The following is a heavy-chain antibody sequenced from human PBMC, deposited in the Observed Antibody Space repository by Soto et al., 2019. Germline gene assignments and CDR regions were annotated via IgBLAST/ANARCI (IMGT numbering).Heavy chain of an antibody. V-gene: IGHV4-31*02. CDR2: IYYSGST. D-gene: IGHD1-7*01. Sequence: PGKGLEWIGYIYYSGSTYYNPSLKSRVTISVDTSKNQFSLKLSSVTAADTAVYYCLKAELGTPYYCNGTAFWGQRSTVTV. J-gene: IGHJ6*01. CDR3: LKAELGTPYYCNGTAF.